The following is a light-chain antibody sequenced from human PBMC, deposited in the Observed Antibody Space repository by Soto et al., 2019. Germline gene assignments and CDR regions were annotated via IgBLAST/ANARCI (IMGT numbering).Light chain of an antibody. J-gene: IGKJ4*01. CDR3: QQSYSTPLT. Sequence: DIQMTQSPSSLSASVGDRVTITCRASQSIARFLNWYQHKPGKAPNLLMYAASNLHSGVPPRFSGSGSGTDFTLTISSLQPEDFATYYCQQSYSTPLTIGAGTQVEI. V-gene: IGKV1-39*01. CDR2: AAS. CDR1: QSIARF.